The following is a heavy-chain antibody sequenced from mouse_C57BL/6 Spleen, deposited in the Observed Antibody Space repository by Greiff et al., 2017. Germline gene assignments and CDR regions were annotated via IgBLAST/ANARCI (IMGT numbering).Heavy chain of an antibody. CDR3: ASGNPFAY. V-gene: IGHV1-81*01. D-gene: IGHD2-1*01. Sequence: VQGVESGAELARPGASVKLSCKASGYTFTSYGISWVKQRTGQGLEWIGEIYPRSGNTYYNEKFKGKATLTADKSSSTAYMELRSLTSEDSAVYFCASGNPFAYWGQGTLVTVSA. J-gene: IGHJ3*01. CDR1: GYTFTSYG. CDR2: IYPRSGNT.